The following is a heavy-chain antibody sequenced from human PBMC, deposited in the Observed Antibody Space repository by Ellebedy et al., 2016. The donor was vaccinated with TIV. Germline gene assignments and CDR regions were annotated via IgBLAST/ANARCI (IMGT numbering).Heavy chain of an antibody. CDR2: IVGTGTTT. V-gene: IGHV3-48*02. CDR3: ARRGNYLGDAFDI. D-gene: IGHD1-26*01. J-gene: IGHJ3*02. CDR1: GFTFNFYS. Sequence: GGSLRLXCAASGFTFNFYSMNWVRQAAGKGLEWISYIVGTGTTTYYADSVKGRFTISRDDAKNSLYLHMSSLRDEDTAVYYCARRGNYLGDAFDIWGQGAMVIVSS.